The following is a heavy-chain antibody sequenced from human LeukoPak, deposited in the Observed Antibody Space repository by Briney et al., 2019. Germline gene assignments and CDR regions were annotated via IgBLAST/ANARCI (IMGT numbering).Heavy chain of an antibody. CDR2: IYYSGST. CDR1: GGSISSYY. D-gene: IGHD4-4*01. J-gene: IGHJ4*02. CDR3: ARHRRDGYNNTYFDY. V-gene: IGHV4-59*08. Sequence: SETLSLTCTVSGGSISSYYWSWIRQPPGKGLEWIGYIYYSGSTNYNPSLKSRVTISVDTSKNQFSLKLSSVTAADTAVYYCARHRRDGYNNTYFDYWGQGTLVTVSS.